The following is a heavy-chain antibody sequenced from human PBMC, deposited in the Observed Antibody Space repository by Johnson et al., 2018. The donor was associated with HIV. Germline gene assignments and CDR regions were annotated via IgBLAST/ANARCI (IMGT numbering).Heavy chain of an antibody. Sequence: VQLVESGGGLVQPGGSLRLSCAASGFTFSSYAMHWVRQAPGKGLEYVSAISSNGGSTYYANSVKGRFTISRDNSKNTLYLQMGSLRAEDMAVYDCASVGRGPMGVAFDIWGQGTMVAVSS. CDR1: GFTFSSYA. J-gene: IGHJ3*02. D-gene: IGHD3-16*01. CDR3: ASVGRGPMGVAFDI. V-gene: IGHV3-64*01. CDR2: ISSNGGST.